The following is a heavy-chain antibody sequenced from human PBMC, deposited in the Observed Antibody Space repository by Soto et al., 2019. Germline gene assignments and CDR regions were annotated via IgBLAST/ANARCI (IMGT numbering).Heavy chain of an antibody. CDR2: IKQDGSEK. CDR1: GFTFSSYW. Sequence: GGSLRLSCAASGFTFSSYWMSWVRQAPGKGLEWVANIKQDGSEKYYVDSVKGRFTISRDNAKNSLYLQMNSLRAEDTAVYYCAREVAATTNYYYYMDVWGKGTTVTVSS. CDR3: AREVAATTNYYYYMDV. J-gene: IGHJ6*03. D-gene: IGHD2-15*01. V-gene: IGHV3-7*01.